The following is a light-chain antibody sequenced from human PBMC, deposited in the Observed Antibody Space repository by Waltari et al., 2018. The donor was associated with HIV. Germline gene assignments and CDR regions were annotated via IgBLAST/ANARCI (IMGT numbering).Light chain of an antibody. CDR3: AFYTPHTAHYV. CDR1: SSDFSIFDR. Sequence: QSALTQPPSVSGSPGQAITISCTGDSSDFSIFDRVSWYQKTPDMHTKVVLLDVTYRPSGVPDRFSEYQFGNAASLTISGLQAEDEGDYYCAFYTPHTAHYVFWPGTTVTVL. CDR2: DVT. J-gene: IGLJ1*01. V-gene: IGLV2-18*01.